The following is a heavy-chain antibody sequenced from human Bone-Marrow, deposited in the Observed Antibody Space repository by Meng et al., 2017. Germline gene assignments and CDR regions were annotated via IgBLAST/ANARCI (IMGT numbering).Heavy chain of an antibody. Sequence: ASVQVSCKASGYTFTGYYMHWVRQAPGQGLEWMGWINPNSGGTNYAQKFQDRVTMTRDTSISTAYMELSRLRSDDTAVYYVAVRPLVGTTAEVDYWGQGTLVTVSS. D-gene: IGHD1-26*01. J-gene: IGHJ4*02. CDR3: AVRPLVGTTAEVDY. CDR1: GYTFTGYY. V-gene: IGHV1-2*02. CDR2: INPNSGGT.